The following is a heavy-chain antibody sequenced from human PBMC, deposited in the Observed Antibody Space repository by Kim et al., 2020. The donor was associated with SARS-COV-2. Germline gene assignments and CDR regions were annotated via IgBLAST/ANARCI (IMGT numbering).Heavy chain of an antibody. J-gene: IGHJ4*02. CDR2: IYYSGST. V-gene: IGHV4-39*01. Sequence: SETLSLTCTVSGGSISSSSYYWGWIRQPPGKGLVWIGSIYYSGSTYYNPSLKSRVTISVDTSKNQFSLKLSSVTAADTAVYYCARSGPPFYFDYWGQGTLVTVSS. CDR1: GGSISSSSYY. D-gene: IGHD3-10*01. CDR3: ARSGPPFYFDY.